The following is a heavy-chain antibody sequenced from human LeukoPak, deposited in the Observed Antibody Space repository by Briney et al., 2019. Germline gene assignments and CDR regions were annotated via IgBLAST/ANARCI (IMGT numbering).Heavy chain of an antibody. Sequence: GASVKVSCKASGYTFTSYGISWVRQAPGQGLEWMGWISAYNGNTNYAQKLQGRVTMTTDTSTSTAYMELRSLRSDDTAVYYCARARPTVDGSGSYPNWFDPWGQGTLVTVSS. CDR3: ARARPTVDGSGSYPNWFDP. CDR2: ISAYNGNT. J-gene: IGHJ5*02. V-gene: IGHV1-18*01. CDR1: GYTFTSYG. D-gene: IGHD3-10*01.